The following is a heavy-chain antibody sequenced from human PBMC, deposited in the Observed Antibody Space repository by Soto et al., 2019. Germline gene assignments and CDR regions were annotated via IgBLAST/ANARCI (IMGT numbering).Heavy chain of an antibody. CDR2: TPYDGSNK. J-gene: IGHJ4*02. Sequence: QVLLVESGGGVVQPGRSLRLSCAASGFTFSTYAMHWVRQAPGKGLEWVAVTPYDGSNKYYADSVKGRFTISRDNSKNTLYLQMNSLRPEDTAVYYCARDRSVVVVTATPDFWGQGILVTVSS. CDR3: ARDRSVVVVTATPDF. D-gene: IGHD2-21*02. V-gene: IGHV3-30-3*01. CDR1: GFTFSTYA.